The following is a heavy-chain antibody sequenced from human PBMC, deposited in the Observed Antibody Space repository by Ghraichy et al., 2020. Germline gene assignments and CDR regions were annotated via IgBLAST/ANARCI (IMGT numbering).Heavy chain of an antibody. CDR2: TFHDGTT. CDR1: GDVIGAGGYS. Sequence: SETLSLTCLAVSGDVIGAGGYSWSWIRQSPGKGLEWVGYTFHDGTTRLNPSLKNRVTILVDKSKNQFSLNLSSLTAADTAVYYCARGAHDYAFDFWGQGAPVTVTS. J-gene: IGHJ4*02. V-gene: IGHV4-30-2*06. D-gene: IGHD4-17*01. CDR3: ARGAHDYAFDF.